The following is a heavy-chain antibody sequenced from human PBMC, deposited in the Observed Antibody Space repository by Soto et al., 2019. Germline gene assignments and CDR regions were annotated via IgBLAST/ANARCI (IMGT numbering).Heavy chain of an antibody. CDR1: GFTFSRDG. V-gene: IGHV3-23*01. J-gene: IGHJ4*02. CDR3: AKERATTTAFDY. CDR2: ITDNGGST. Sequence: EVQLLESGGGLVQAGGSLRLSCAASGFTFSRDGTSWVRQAPGKGLEWVSLITDNGGSTYYADSVKGRFTISRDNTKNTLFLQMNSLRAEDTAVYYCAKERATTTAFDYWGQGALVTVSS. D-gene: IGHD4-17*01.